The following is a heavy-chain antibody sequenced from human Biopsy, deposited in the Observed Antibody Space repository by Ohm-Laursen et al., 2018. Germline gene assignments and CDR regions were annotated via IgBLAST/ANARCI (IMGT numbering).Heavy chain of an antibody. J-gene: IGHJ4*02. CDR2: IYYSGST. CDR1: GGSISSDY. CDR3: ARQEFATSPLDY. V-gene: IGHV4-59*08. Sequence: SETLSLTCTVSGGSISSDYWSWTRQTPGKGLEWIGYIYYSGSTNYNPSLKSRVTISVDTSKNQFSLKLTSVTAADTAMYYCARQEFATSPLDYWGQGSLVTVSS. D-gene: IGHD3-10*01.